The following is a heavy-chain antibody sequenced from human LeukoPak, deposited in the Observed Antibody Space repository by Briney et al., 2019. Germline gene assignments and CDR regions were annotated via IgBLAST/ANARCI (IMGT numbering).Heavy chain of an antibody. J-gene: IGHJ4*02. CDR3: ARIGEMATKSYYFDY. D-gene: IGHD5-24*01. Sequence: PGGSLRLSCAASGFTFSSYWMHWVRQAPGKGLVWVSRINSDGSSTSYADSVKGRFTISRDNAKNTLYLQMNSLRAEDTAVYYCARIGEMATKSYYFDYWGQGTLVTVSS. CDR2: INSDGSST. CDR1: GFTFSSYW. V-gene: IGHV3-74*01.